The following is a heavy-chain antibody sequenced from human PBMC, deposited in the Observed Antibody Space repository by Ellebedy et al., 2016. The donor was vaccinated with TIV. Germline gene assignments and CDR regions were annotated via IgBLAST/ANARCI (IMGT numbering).Heavy chain of an antibody. D-gene: IGHD6-19*01. CDR2: IGDDGSDK. V-gene: IGHV3-30*02. J-gene: IGHJ4*02. CDR1: GFTFSNYA. CDR3: VRIEDGGWAPDH. Sequence: GESLKISCAASGFTFSNYAMNWVRQAPGKGLEWVTYIGDDGSDKYYADSVKGRFTISRDNSKNTVYLQMNSLRADDTAIYYCVRIEDGGWAPDHWGQGTLVTVSS.